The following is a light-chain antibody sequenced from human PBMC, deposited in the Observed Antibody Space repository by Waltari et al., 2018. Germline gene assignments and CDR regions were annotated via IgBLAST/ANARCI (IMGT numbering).Light chain of an antibody. V-gene: IGLV3-19*01. J-gene: IGLJ2*01. Sequence: SSELTQDPAVSVALGQTVRITCQGDSLRSYYASWYQQKPGQAPVLVIYGKNNRPSGIPDRFACSSSGNTASVTITGAQAEDEADYYCNSRDSSGNHLEVFGGGTKLTVL. CDR3: NSRDSSGNHLEV. CDR2: GKN. CDR1: SLRSYY.